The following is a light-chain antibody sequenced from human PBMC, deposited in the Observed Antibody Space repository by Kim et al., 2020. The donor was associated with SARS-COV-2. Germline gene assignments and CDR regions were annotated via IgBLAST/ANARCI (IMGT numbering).Light chain of an antibody. J-gene: IGKJ2*01. CDR2: DVS. V-gene: IGKV3-11*01. CDR3: QHRSKWHT. CDR1: SLSGY. Sequence: SLSGYLAWYQQRRGQAPRLLIYDVSTRAAGVPARFSGSGSGTDFTLTISSLEPEDFAVYYCQHRSKWHTFGQGTKLEI.